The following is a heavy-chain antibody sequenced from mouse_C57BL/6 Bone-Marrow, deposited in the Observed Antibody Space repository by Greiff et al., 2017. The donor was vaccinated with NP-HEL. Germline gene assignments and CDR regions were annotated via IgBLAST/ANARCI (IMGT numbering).Heavy chain of an antibody. J-gene: IGHJ4*01. Sequence: QVQLQQPGAELVKPGASVKLSCKASGYTFTSYWMHWVKQRPGQGLEWIGMIHPNSGSTNYNEKFKSKATLTVDKSSSTAYMQLSSLTSEDSAVYYCARRNYYYGSSLYYYAMDYWGQGTSVTVSS. D-gene: IGHD1-1*01. CDR2: IHPNSGST. CDR1: GYTFTSYW. V-gene: IGHV1-64*01. CDR3: ARRNYYYGSSLYYYAMDY.